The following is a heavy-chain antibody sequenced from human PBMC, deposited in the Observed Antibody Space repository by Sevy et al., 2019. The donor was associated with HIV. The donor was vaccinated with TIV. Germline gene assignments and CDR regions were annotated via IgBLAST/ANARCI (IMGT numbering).Heavy chain of an antibody. CDR2: ISYDGSNQ. V-gene: IGHV3-30*04. D-gene: IGHD1-26*01. Sequence: GGSLRLSCAASGFTFSSYAMHWVRQAPGKGLEWVAVISYDGSNQYYADSVKGRFTISRDNSKNTLYLQMNSLRAEDTAVYYCASDRGGSYYILYVVDYWGQGTLVSVSS. CDR3: ASDRGGSYYILYVVDY. J-gene: IGHJ4*02. CDR1: GFTFSSYA.